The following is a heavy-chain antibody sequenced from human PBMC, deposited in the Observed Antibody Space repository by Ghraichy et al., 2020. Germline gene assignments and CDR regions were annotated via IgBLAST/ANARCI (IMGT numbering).Heavy chain of an antibody. CDR2: MFYTGST. CDR3: ARVVHSGSFYDTFDI. V-gene: IGHV4-39*01. CDR1: GGSISSSSYY. J-gene: IGHJ3*02. D-gene: IGHD1-26*01. Sequence: SETLSLTCTVTGGSISSSSYYWVWIRQPPGKGLEWIGTMFYTGSTSYNPSLKGRLTISVDTSKNQFSLKLSSVTAADTAVYFCARVVHSGSFYDTFDIWGQGKIVTVPS.